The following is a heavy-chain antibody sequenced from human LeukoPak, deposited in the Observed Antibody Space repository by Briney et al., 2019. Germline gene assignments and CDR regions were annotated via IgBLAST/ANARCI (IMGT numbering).Heavy chain of an antibody. CDR3: ARASYYYDSSGYNENYYYYYMDV. CDR1: GGSISSSSYY. J-gene: IGHJ6*03. V-gene: IGHV4-39*07. Sequence: SETLSLTCTVSGGSISSSSYYWGWIRQPPGKGLEWIGNIYYSGSTYYNPSLKSRVTISIDTSKNQFSLKLSSVTAADTAVYYCARASYYYDSSGYNENYYYYYMDVWGEGTTVTVSS. CDR2: IYYSGST. D-gene: IGHD3-22*01.